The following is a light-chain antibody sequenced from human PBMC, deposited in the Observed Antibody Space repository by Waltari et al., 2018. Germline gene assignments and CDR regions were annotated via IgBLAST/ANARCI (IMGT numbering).Light chain of an antibody. CDR3: QAWDSSPV. CDR2: QDS. V-gene: IGLV3-1*01. J-gene: IGLJ2*01. CDR1: KLGDKY. Sequence: SYELTQPPSVSVSPGQTASITCSGAKLGDKYACWYQQKPGQSHVLVIYQDSKRPSGIPERFSGSNSGNTATLTISGTQAMDEADYYCQAWDSSPVFGGGTKLTVL.